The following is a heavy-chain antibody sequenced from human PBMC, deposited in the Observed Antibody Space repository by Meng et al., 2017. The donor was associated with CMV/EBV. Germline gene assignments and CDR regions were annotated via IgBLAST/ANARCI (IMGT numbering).Heavy chain of an antibody. CDR1: GFTFSSYS. CDR2: IYSGGST. J-gene: IGHJ4*02. Sequence: GESLKISCAASGFTFSSYSMNWVRQAPGKGLEWVSVIYSGGSTYYADSVKGRFTISRDNSKNTLYLQMNSLRAEDTAVYYCARVIAVAGLNPGRFDYWGQGTLVTVSS. CDR3: ARVIAVAGLNPGRFDY. D-gene: IGHD6-19*01. V-gene: IGHV3-53*01.